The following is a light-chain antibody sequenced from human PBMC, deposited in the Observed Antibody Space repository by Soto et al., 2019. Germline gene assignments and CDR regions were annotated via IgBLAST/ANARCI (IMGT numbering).Light chain of an antibody. Sequence: EIVLTQSPGTLSLSPGEGATLSCRASQSVNSNYLAWYQQKPGQAPRLLIYGASSRATVIPDRFSGSGSDTDFTLTISRLEPEDCAVYYCQHHGSSLVYTFGQGTKLEIK. CDR1: QSVNSNY. CDR3: QHHGSSLVYT. CDR2: GAS. J-gene: IGKJ2*01. V-gene: IGKV3-20*01.